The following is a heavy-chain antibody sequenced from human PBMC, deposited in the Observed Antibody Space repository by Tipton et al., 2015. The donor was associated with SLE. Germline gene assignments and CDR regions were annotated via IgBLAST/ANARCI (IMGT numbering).Heavy chain of an antibody. J-gene: IGHJ2*01. CDR1: GGSITSSSYY. CDR2: IYYRGST. CDR3: ARGNNWGWDNWYFDL. D-gene: IGHD7-27*01. Sequence: TLSLTCAVYGGSITSSSYYWAWIRQSPGEGVEWIGEIYYRGSTNYNPSLESRVTISVDTSKNQFSLKLSSVTAADTAVYYCARGNNWGWDNWYFDLWGRGTLVTVSS. V-gene: IGHV4-39*07.